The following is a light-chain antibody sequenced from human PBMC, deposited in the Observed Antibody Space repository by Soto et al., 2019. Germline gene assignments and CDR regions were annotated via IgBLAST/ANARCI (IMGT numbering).Light chain of an antibody. V-gene: IGLV2-23*03. CDR1: SSDVGSYNL. J-gene: IGLJ2*01. Sequence: QSVLTQPASVSGSPGQSITISCTGTSSDVGSYNLVSWYQQHPGKAPKLMIYEGSKRPSGVSNRFSGSKSGNTASLTISWLQAEDEADYYCCSYAGSSTFGVFGGGTKLTVL. CDR2: EGS. CDR3: CSYAGSSTFGV.